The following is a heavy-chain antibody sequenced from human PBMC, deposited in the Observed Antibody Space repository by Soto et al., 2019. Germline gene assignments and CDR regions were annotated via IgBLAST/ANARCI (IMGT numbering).Heavy chain of an antibody. D-gene: IGHD3-10*01. J-gene: IGHJ4*02. CDR1: GFTFSSYS. V-gene: IGHV3-48*01. CDR3: ARERLLWSGEP. Sequence: EVQLVESGGGLVQPGGSLRLSCAASGFTFSSYSMNWVRQAPGKGLEWVSYISSSSSTIYYADSVKGRITISRDNAKNSLYLQMNSLRAEDTAVYYCARERLLWSGEPWGQGTLVTVSS. CDR2: ISSSSSTI.